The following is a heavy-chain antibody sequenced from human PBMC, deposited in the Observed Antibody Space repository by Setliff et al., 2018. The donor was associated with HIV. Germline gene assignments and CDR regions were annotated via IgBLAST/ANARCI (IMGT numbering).Heavy chain of an antibody. D-gene: IGHD3-22*01. V-gene: IGHV3-20*04. CDR2: INGNGGST. CDR1: GFTFEDYG. J-gene: IGHJ6*03. CDR3: ARVKYDSSGYLSYMDV. Sequence: GGSLRLSCAASGFTFEDYGMSWVRQVPGKGLEWVSCINGNGGSTGYADSVKGRRTISRDNAKKSLYLQMNSLRVEDTALYYCARVKYDSSGYLSYMDVWGKGTTVTVSS.